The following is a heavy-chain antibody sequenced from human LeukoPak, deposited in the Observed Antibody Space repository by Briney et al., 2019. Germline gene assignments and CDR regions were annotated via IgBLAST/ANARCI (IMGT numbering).Heavy chain of an antibody. CDR3: ARDKVGYYNYYYMDV. V-gene: IGHV4-61*02. J-gene: IGHJ6*03. Sequence: PSETLSLTCTVSGGSISSGSYYWSWIRQPAGKGLEWIGRIYTSGSTNYNPSLKSRVTISVDTSKNQFSLKLSSVTAADTAVYYCARDKVGYYNYYYMDVWGKGTTVTISS. CDR1: GGSISSGSYY. CDR2: IYTSGST. D-gene: IGHD1-26*01.